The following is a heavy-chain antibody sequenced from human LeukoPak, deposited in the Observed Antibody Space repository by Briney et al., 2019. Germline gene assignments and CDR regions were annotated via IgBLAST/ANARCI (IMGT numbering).Heavy chain of an antibody. CDR3: AREGQYGSGIDY. D-gene: IGHD3-10*01. V-gene: IGHV3-48*03. CDR2: ISSSGSTI. Sequence: GGSLRLSCAASGFTFSSYEMNWVRQAPGKGLEWVSYISSSGSTIYYADSVKGRFTISRDNAKSSLYLQMNSLRAEDTAVYYCAREGQYGSGIDYWGQGTLVTVSS. CDR1: GFTFSSYE. J-gene: IGHJ4*02.